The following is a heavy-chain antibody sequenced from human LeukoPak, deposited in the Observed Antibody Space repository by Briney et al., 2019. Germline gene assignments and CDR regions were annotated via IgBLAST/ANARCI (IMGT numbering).Heavy chain of an antibody. Sequence: GGSLRLSCAASGFTFSSYAMSWVRQAPGKGLEWVSAISGSGGSTYYADSVKGRFTISRDNSKNTLYLQMNSLRAEDTAVYYCAKDSSASCYSPLGYWGQGTLVTVSS. CDR1: GFTFSSYA. D-gene: IGHD2-15*01. CDR3: AKDSSASCYSPLGY. V-gene: IGHV3-23*01. J-gene: IGHJ4*02. CDR2: ISGSGGST.